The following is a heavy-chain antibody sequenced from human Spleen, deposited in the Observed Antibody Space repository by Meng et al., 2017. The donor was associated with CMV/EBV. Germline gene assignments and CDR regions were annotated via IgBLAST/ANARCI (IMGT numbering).Heavy chain of an antibody. CDR1: GYTFTGYY. CDR3: ARGPDCTNGVCYSGGFDP. Sequence: ASVKVSCKASGYTFTGYYMHWVRQAPGQGLEWMGWINPNSGGTNYAQKFQGRVTMTRDTSISTAYMELSRLRSDDTAVYYCARGPDCTNGVCYSGGFDPWGQGTLVTVSS. CDR2: INPNSGGT. V-gene: IGHV1-2*02. D-gene: IGHD2-8*01. J-gene: IGHJ5*02.